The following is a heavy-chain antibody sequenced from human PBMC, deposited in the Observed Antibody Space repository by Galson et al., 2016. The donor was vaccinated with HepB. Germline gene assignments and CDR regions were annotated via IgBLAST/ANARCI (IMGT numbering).Heavy chain of an antibody. CDR3: AKGRRYFDWLLGFDY. Sequence: SLRLSCAVSGFTFEDYAMHWVRQVPGKGLEWISGISWNSDSINYAISVMGRYTISRDNAKNSLYLQMNSLRAEDTALYYCAKGRRYFDWLLGFDYWGQGILVTVSS. D-gene: IGHD3-9*01. CDR1: GFTFEDYA. J-gene: IGHJ4*02. CDR2: ISWNSDSI. V-gene: IGHV3-9*01.